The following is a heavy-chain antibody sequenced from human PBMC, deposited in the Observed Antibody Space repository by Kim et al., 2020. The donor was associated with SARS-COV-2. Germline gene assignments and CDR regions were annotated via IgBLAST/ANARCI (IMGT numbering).Heavy chain of an antibody. CDR3: ARDLRIYSSSSYFGY. D-gene: IGHD6-6*01. J-gene: IGHJ4*02. V-gene: IGHV3-30*07. Sequence: SVKGRFTISRDNSKNTLYLQMNSLRAEDTAVYYCARDLRIYSSSSYFGYWGQGTLVTVSS.